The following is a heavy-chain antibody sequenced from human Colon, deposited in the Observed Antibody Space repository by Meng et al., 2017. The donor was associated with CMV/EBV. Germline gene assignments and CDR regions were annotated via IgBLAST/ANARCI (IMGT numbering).Heavy chain of an antibody. CDR1: GCIFTDST. CDR3: TRLLDP. Sequence: LKLSCAASGCIFTDSTLHWVRQAPGKGLEWVGRIRTKSKNYATALASSVKGRFTISRDDLSNTTYLQMNRLKIEDTAVYYCTRLLDPWGQGTLVTVSS. V-gene: IGHV3-73*01. J-gene: IGHJ5*02. CDR2: IRTKSKNYAT.